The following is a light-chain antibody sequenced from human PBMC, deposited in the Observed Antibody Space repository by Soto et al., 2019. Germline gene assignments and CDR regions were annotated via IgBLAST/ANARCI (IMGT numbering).Light chain of an antibody. Sequence: QSALTQPRSVSGSPGQSVTIPCAGTSSDVGAYNYVSWYRQHPGKAPKLMLYAVTKRPSGVSDRFSGSKSGNTASLTISGLQADDEADYYCCSYAGRFTWVFGGGTKLTVL. CDR3: CSYAGRFTWV. CDR2: AVT. CDR1: SSDVGAYNY. J-gene: IGLJ3*02. V-gene: IGLV2-11*01.